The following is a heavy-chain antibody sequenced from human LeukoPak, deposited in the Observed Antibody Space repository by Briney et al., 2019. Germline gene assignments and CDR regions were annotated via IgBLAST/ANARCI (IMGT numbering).Heavy chain of an antibody. Sequence: PGGSLRLSCAASGFTFSSYAMHWVRQAPGKGLEWVAVISYDGSNKYYADSVKGRFTISRDNSKNTLYLQMNSLRAEDTAVYYCARPWIQLWVFDYWGQGTLVTVSS. J-gene: IGHJ4*02. V-gene: IGHV3-30-3*01. CDR2: ISYDGSNK. D-gene: IGHD5-18*01. CDR1: GFTFSSYA. CDR3: ARPWIQLWVFDY.